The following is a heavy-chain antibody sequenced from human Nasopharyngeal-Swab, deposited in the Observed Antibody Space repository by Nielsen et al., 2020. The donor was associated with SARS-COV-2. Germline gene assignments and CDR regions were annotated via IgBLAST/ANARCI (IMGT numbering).Heavy chain of an antibody. CDR2: ISSSGSTI. CDR3: ASGKGYYYGSGTFDY. J-gene: IGHJ4*02. V-gene: IGHV3-48*03. D-gene: IGHD3-10*01. CDR1: GFTFNSYA. Sequence: GGSLRLSCVASGFTFNSYAMNWVRQAPGKGLEWVSYISSSGSTIYYADSVKGRFTISRDNVKNSLYLQMNSLRAEDTAVYYCASGKGYYYGSGTFDYWGQGTLVTVSS.